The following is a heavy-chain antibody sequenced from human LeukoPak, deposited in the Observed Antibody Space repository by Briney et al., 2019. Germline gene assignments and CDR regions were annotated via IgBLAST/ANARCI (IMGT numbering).Heavy chain of an antibody. Sequence: GGSLRLPCAASGFTFSTYAMSWVRQAPGKGLEWVSGISGSGGSTYYADSVKGRFTISRDNSKSTLYLQMISLRAEDTALYYCAGVTGTYYNWYFDLWGRGTLVTVSS. V-gene: IGHV3-23*01. CDR1: GFTFSTYA. CDR2: ISGSGGST. J-gene: IGHJ2*01. D-gene: IGHD3-10*01. CDR3: AGVTGTYYNWYFDL.